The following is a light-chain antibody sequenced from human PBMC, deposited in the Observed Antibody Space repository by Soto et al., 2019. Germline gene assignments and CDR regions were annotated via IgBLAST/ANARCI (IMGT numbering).Light chain of an antibody. V-gene: IGKV3-15*01. CDR2: GAS. Sequence: EIVMTQSPATLSVSPGERVTLSCRASQSVSSSLAWYQQKPGQAPRLLIYGASIRAIGIPGRFSGSGSETEFTRTISSLQSEDFAVYYCQQYNNWWTVGQGTKVESK. CDR1: QSVSSS. J-gene: IGKJ1*01. CDR3: QQYNNWWT.